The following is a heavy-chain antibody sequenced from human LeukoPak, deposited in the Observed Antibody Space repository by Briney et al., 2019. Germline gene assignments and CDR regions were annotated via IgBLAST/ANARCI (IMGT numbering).Heavy chain of an antibody. D-gene: IGHD3-10*01. CDR1: GFTVSSNY. CDR2: IYSGGST. J-gene: IGHJ4*02. CDR3: ARDKAPYYYGSGSYSDY. Sequence: GGSLRLSCAASGFTVSSNYMSWVRQAPGKGLEWVSTIYSGGSTYYADSVKGRFTISRDNSKNTLYLQMNSLRAADTAVYYCARDKAPYYYGSGSYSDYWGQGTLVTVSS. V-gene: IGHV3-66*02.